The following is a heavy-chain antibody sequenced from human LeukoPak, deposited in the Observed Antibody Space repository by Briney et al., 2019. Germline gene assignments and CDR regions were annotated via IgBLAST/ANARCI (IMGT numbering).Heavy chain of an antibody. CDR1: GFTFNDYA. J-gene: IGHJ4*02. Sequence: GGSLRLSCAASGFTFNDYAMGWVRHAPGKGLEWVASIHHFGISKYYADSVKGRFTISGDNAKNSLHLQMNSLRVEDTAVYYCARDHRYAFDNWGQGILVTVSS. D-gene: IGHD5-12*01. CDR3: ARDHRYAFDN. V-gene: IGHV3-23*01. CDR2: IHHFGISK.